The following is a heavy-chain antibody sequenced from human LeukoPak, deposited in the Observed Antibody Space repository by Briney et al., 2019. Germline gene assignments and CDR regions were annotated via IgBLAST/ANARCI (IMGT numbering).Heavy chain of an antibody. Sequence: SETLSLTCTVSGDSISNYYWSWIRQPPGKRLEWIGDIYYSGSSDYNLSLKTRVTMSVDTSKSQFSLNLNSVTTADTAVYYCARGDSSGWYYGAFDIWGQGTMVTVSS. V-gene: IGHV4-59*01. CDR2: IYYSGSS. J-gene: IGHJ3*02. CDR3: ARGDSSGWYYGAFDI. CDR1: GDSISNYY. D-gene: IGHD6-19*01.